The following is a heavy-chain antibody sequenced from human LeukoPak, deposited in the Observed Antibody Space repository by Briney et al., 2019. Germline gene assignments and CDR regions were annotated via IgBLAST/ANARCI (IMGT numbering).Heavy chain of an antibody. J-gene: IGHJ6*03. CDR2: ISAYNGNT. CDR3: ARARGAAARWGYYYYMDV. Sequence: ASVKVSCKASGGTFSSYAISWVRQAPGQGLEWMGWISAYNGNTNYAQKLQGRVTMTTDTSTSTAYMELRSLRSDDTAVYYCARARGAAARWGYYYYMDVWGKGTTVTVSS. CDR1: GGTFSSYA. V-gene: IGHV1-18*01. D-gene: IGHD6-6*01.